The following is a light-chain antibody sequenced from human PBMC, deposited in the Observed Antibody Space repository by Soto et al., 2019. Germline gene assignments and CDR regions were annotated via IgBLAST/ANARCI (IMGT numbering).Light chain of an antibody. CDR2: STY. V-gene: IGKV3-20*01. J-gene: IGKJ1*01. CDR3: QQYGSSPGT. CDR1: QPVNSNY. Sequence: EIVLTQSPGTLSLSPGDRATLSCRASQPVNSNYLARYQQKPGQAPRLLIYSTYSGATGIPDRFSGSGSGTEFTLTISRLEPEDFAVYYCQQYGSSPGTFGQGTKVEIK.